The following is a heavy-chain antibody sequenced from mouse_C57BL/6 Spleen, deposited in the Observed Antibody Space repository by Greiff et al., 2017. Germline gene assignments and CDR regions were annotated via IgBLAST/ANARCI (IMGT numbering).Heavy chain of an antibody. CDR2: IHPCDSDT. J-gene: IGHJ1*03. CDR1: GYTFTSYW. D-gene: IGHD6-1*01. CDR3: DCFSAAGYYYLDD. V-gene: IGHV1-74*01. Sequence: QVQLQQSGPELVKPGASVKLSCKASGYTFTSYWMHWVKQRPGQGLEWIGRIHPCDSDTNYNQKFKGTATLTVDKSSSTAYMHLHSLTSEDSAVDFCDCFSAAGYYYLDDWGKGTTVTVSS.